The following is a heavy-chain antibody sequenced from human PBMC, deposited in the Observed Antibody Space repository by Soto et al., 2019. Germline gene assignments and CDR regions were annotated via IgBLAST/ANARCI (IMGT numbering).Heavy chain of an antibody. D-gene: IGHD3-10*01. CDR1: GFTFSHYD. V-gene: IGHV3-21*04. CDR3: AKDRNYYGSGSYYNPDNWFDP. J-gene: IGHJ5*02. Sequence: GGSLRLSCAASGFTFSHYDMNWVRQAPGKGLEWVSSISSSSSNIYYADSVKGRFTISRDNAKNTLYLQMNSLRAEDTAVYYCAKDRNYYGSGSYYNPDNWFDPWGQGTLVTVSS. CDR2: ISSSSSNI.